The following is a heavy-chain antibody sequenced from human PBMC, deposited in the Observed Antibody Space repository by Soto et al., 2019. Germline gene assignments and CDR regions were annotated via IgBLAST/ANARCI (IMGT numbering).Heavy chain of an antibody. CDR2: IYPGDSDT. V-gene: IGHV5-51*01. J-gene: IGHJ6*02. CDR3: AASIFYYGMDV. Sequence: ESLKISCKGSGYTFTNYWIGWVRQMPGKGLEWMGIIYPGDSDTKYNPSFQAQVTISADKSITTTYLRWTSLKASDTAIYYCAASIFYYGMDVWGQGTTVTVSS. CDR1: GYTFTNYW.